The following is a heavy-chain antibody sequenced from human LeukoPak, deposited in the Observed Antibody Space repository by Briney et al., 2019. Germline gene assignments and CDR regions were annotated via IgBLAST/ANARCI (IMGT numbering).Heavy chain of an antibody. CDR2: INHSGST. D-gene: IGHD6-6*01. V-gene: IGHV4-34*01. J-gene: IGHJ4*02. CDR3: ARGLGSSSSGY. CDR1: GGSFSGYY. Sequence: PSETLSLTCAVYGGSFSGYYWSWIRQPPGKGLEWIGEINHSGSTNYNPSLKSRVTISVDTSKNRFSLKLSSVTAADTAVYYCARGLGSSSSGYWGQGTLVTVSS.